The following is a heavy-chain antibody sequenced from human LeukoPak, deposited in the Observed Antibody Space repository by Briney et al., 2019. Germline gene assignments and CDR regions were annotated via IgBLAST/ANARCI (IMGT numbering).Heavy chain of an antibody. D-gene: IGHD6-13*01. CDR1: GGSISSYY. CDR3: ATQSSAAGTFWFDP. Sequence: PSETLSLTCTVSGGSISSYYWSWIRQPAGKGLEWIGRIYTSGSTNYNPSLKSRVTMSVDTSKNQFSLKLSSVTAADTAVYYCATQSSAAGTFWFDPWGQGTLVTVSS. CDR2: IYTSGST. V-gene: IGHV4-4*07. J-gene: IGHJ5*02.